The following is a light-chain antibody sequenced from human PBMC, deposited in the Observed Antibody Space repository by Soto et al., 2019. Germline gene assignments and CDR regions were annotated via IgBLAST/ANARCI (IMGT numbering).Light chain of an antibody. CDR1: SSDVGGYNY. V-gene: IGLV2-8*01. CDR3: SSYAGYNILKV. CDR2: EVS. J-gene: IGLJ1*01. Sequence: QSALTQPPSASGSPGQSVTISCTGTSSDVGGYNYVSWYQQHPGKAPRLMIYEVSKRPSGVPDRFSGSKSGNTASLTVSGLQAEDEADYYCSSYAGYNILKVVGTGTKVTVL.